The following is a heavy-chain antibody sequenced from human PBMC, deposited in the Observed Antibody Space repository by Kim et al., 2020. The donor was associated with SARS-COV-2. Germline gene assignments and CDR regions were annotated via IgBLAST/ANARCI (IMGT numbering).Heavy chain of an antibody. CDR2: ISAYNGNT. CDR3: AREGYDYVWGSYIAWGFDP. J-gene: IGHJ5*02. V-gene: IGHV1-18*01. CDR1: GYTFTSYG. Sequence: ASVKVSCKASGYTFTSYGISWVRQAPGQGLEWMGWISAYNGNTNYAQKLQGRVTMTTDTSTSTAYMELRSLRSDDTAVYYCAREGYDYVWGSYIAWGFDPWGQGTLVTVSS. D-gene: IGHD3-16*01.